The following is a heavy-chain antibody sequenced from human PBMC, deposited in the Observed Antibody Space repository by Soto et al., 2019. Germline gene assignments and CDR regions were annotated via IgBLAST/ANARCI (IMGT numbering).Heavy chain of an antibody. Sequence: GGSLRLSCAASGFTFSTYDMHWVRQATGKSLEWVSAIGTIGDAYYLDSVKGRFTISRENAKNSLYLQMNSLRAGDTAVYYCARGRSNQYESSPPPKFDPWGRGTLVTVSS. D-gene: IGHD2-8*01. CDR1: GFTFSTYD. J-gene: IGHJ5*02. V-gene: IGHV3-13*01. CDR2: IGTIGDA. CDR3: ARGRSNQYESSPPPKFDP.